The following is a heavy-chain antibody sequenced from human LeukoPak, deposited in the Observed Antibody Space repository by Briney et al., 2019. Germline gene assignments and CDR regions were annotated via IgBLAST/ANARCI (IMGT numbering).Heavy chain of an antibody. CDR2: INPNSGGT. CDR1: GYTFTSYY. J-gene: IGHJ4*02. V-gene: IGHV1-2*06. D-gene: IGHD1-26*01. Sequence: ASVKVSCKASGYTFTSYYMHWVRQAPGQGLEWMGRINPNSGGTNYAQKFQGRVTMTRDTSISTAYMELSRLRSDDTAVYYCARAIVGATGRRGDFDYWGQGTLVTVSS. CDR3: ARAIVGATGRRGDFDY.